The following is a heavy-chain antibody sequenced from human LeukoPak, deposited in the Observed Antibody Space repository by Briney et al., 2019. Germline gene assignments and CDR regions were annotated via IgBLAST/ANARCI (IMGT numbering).Heavy chain of an antibody. J-gene: IGHJ6*03. CDR1: GVPFSGYY. CDR2: MNHSGST. Sequence: PSEPLSLTCAVYGVPFSGYYWSWIRQPPGKGLEWIGEMNHSGSTNYNPSLKSRVTISVDTSKNQFSLKLSSVTAADTAVYFCARGSYYSDSSGYSTYHYYYMDVWGKGTTVTVSS. V-gene: IGHV4-34*01. D-gene: IGHD3-22*01. CDR3: ARGSYYSDSSGYSTYHYYYMDV.